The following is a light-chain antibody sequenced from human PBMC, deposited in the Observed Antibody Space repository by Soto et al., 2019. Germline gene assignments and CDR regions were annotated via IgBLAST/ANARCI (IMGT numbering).Light chain of an antibody. V-gene: IGLV2-8*01. J-gene: IGLJ1*01. CDR2: EVS. CDR1: SSDVGGYNY. Sequence: QSALTQPPSASGSPGQSVTISCTGTSSDVGGYNYVSWYQQHPGKAPKLMIYEVSKRTSGVPDRFSGSKSGNKASLTVSGLQAEDEADYYCSSYAGSNNWNFGTGTKLTFL. CDR3: SSYAGSNNWN.